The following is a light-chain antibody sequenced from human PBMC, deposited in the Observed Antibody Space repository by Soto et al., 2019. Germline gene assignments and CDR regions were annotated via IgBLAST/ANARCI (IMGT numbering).Light chain of an antibody. J-gene: IGLJ2*01. Sequence: QSVLTQPASVSGSPGQSITISCTGTSNDVGGYDLVSWYQHHPGKAPTLIIFEVNKRPSGVSDRFSGSKSGNTASLTISALRTEDEADYSCCSFAGGAIFVFGGGTTLTVL. V-gene: IGLV2-23*02. CDR1: SNDVGGYDL. CDR2: EVN. CDR3: CSFAGGAIFV.